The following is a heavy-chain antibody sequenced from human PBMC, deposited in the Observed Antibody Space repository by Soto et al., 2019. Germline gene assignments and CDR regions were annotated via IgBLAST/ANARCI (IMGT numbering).Heavy chain of an antibody. J-gene: IGHJ4*02. CDR3: ARDKITGLFDY. Sequence: QVQLQQWGAGLLKPSETLSLTCAVYGGSFSGYSWTWIRQPPGTGLERIGEITHSGSTTYNPSLKSRVTISVDTSKNQFSLKLTSVTAADTVVYYCARDKITGLFDYWGQGTLVTVSS. CDR1: GGSFSGYS. V-gene: IGHV4-34*01. CDR2: ITHSGST. D-gene: IGHD2-8*02.